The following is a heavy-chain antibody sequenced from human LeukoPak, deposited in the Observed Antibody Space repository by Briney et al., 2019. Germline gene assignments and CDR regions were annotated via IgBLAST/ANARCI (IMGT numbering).Heavy chain of an antibody. CDR1: GGSIISSYY. D-gene: IGHD3-3*01. CDR2: IYYSGSS. V-gene: IGHV4-59*01. J-gene: IGHJ4*02. CDR3: TGGTIFGVVMGY. Sequence: PSETLSLTCTVSGGSIISSYYWTWIRQPPGRGLEWIGYIYYSGSSNYNPSIKSRVTISLDTSKNQFSLKLSSANAADTAVYYCTGGTIFGVVMGYWGQGTLVTVSS.